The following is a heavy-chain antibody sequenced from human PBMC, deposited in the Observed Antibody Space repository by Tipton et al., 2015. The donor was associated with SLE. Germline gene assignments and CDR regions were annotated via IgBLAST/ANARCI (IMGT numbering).Heavy chain of an antibody. CDR1: GDSVSSAPYFY. D-gene: IGHD2-8*02. J-gene: IGHJ4*02. V-gene: IGHV4-39*07. CDR3: ARELRVTGLFDF. CDR2: VFHGGTT. Sequence: TLSLTCVVSGDSVSSAPYFYWAWIRQPPGKGLEWLGTVFHGGTTYYKASLRSRVTISLDTSQNQFSLELTSVTAADTAVYFCARELRVTGLFDFWGQGALVTVSS.